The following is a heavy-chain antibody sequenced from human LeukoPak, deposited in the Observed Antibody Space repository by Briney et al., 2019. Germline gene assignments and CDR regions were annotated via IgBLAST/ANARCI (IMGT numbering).Heavy chain of an antibody. J-gene: IGHJ5*02. D-gene: IGHD6-13*01. CDR1: GGSLSSYY. CDR3: ARGRGIAAAGNSRWFDP. Sequence: PSESLSLTCTVSGGSLSSYYWSWIGQPPGKGLECSGYIYTSGSTNYNPSPKSRVTISVDRSKNQFSLKLSSVTAADTAVYYCARGRGIAAAGNSRWFDPWGQGTLVTVSS. V-gene: IGHV4-4*09. CDR2: IYTSGST.